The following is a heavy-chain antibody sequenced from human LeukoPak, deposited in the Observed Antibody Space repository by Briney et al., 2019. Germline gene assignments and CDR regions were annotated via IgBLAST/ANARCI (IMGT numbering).Heavy chain of an antibody. D-gene: IGHD6-6*01. J-gene: IGHJ4*02. Sequence: ASVKVSCKASGYTFTSYDINWVRQATGQGLEWMGWMNPNSGNAGYAQKFQGRVTMTRNTSISTAYMELSSLRSEDTAVYYCARFPHSDSSSSDYWGQGTLVTVSS. V-gene: IGHV1-8*01. CDR2: MNPNSGNA. CDR3: ARFPHSDSSSSDY. CDR1: GYTFTSYD.